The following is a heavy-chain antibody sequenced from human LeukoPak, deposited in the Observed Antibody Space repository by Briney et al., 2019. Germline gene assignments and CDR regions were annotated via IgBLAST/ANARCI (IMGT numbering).Heavy chain of an antibody. V-gene: IGHV4-39*01. Sequence: WQSLSLTCTVSRGSISSRRYYWVWLRQPPGIGLESIGSINYSGSTQYNPSLKSRVTISVDTSKRQFSLKLNSVTAADTAVYYCARHETADWFDPWGQGTLVSVSS. CDR1: RGSISSRRYY. CDR3: ARHETADWFDP. CDR2: INYSGST. J-gene: IGHJ5*02.